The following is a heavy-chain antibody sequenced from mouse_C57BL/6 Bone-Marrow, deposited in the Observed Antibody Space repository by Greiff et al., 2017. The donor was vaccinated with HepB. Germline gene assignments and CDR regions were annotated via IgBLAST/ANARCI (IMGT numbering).Heavy chain of an antibody. CDR1: GFSLTSYG. V-gene: IGHV2-6-1*01. Sequence: VQLKESGPGLVAPSQSLSITCTVSGFSLTSYGVHWVRQPPGKGLEWLVVIWSDGSTTYNSALKYRLSISKDNSKSQVFGKMNSLQTDCTAMYYCGRQLNSHGYSYYARAYCGQGTSVTVSS. D-gene: IGHD2-3*01. CDR3: GRQLNSHGYSYYARAY. J-gene: IGHJ4*01. CDR2: IWSDGST.